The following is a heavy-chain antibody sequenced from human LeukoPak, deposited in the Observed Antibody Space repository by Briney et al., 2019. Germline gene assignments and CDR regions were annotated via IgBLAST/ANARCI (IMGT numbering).Heavy chain of an antibody. CDR1: GGTFRSYA. V-gene: IGHV1-69*11. CDR2: TIPILGTT. CDR3: AFTDYDFMSSSYYMDV. Sequence: GASVKVSCKASGGTFRSYAITWVRQAPGQVPEWMGRTIPILGTTKYIQRFQGRLTLTTEDSTSTAYIQLSRLILEDTAVYFCAFTDYDFMSSSYYMDVWGKGTTVIVSS. D-gene: IGHD3-3*01. J-gene: IGHJ6*03.